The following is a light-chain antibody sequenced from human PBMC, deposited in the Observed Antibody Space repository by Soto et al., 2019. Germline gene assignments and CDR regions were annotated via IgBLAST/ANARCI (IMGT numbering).Light chain of an antibody. J-gene: IGKJ3*01. Sequence: EIVLTQSPGTLSLSPGDRATLSCRASQTVSSNYLAWYQHKPGQSPRLLVYAASSRATGIPDRFSGSGSGTDFTLTIRRLEPEDFAVYYCQQYGSSPLTFGPGPKVDI. CDR3: QQYGSSPLT. V-gene: IGKV3-20*01. CDR1: QTVSSNY. CDR2: AAS.